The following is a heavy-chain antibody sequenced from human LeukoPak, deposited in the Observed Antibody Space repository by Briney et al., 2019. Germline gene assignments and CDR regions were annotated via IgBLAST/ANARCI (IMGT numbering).Heavy chain of an antibody. CDR3: ARDTRAAGFDY. Sequence: GGSLRLSCAASGVTFSSYEMNWVRQAPGKGLEWVSYISSSGSTIYYADSVKGRFTISRDNAKNSLYLQMNSLRAEDTAVYYCARDTRAAGFDYWGQGTLVTVSS. D-gene: IGHD6-19*01. V-gene: IGHV3-48*03. CDR2: ISSSGSTI. CDR1: GVTFSSYE. J-gene: IGHJ4*02.